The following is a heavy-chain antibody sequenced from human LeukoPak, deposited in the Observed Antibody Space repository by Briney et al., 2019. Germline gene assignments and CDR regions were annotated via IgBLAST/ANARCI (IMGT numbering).Heavy chain of an antibody. V-gene: IGHV1-46*01. J-gene: IGHJ4*02. CDR3: ARTRGYYFDY. Sequence: WASVSVSCKASGYSFTNYYMHWVRQAPGQGLEWMGMINPSGGSTTYAQKFQGRVAMTRDTSTSTVYMEVSSLTSEDTAVYYCARTRGYYFDYWGQGTLVTVSS. CDR2: INPSGGST. CDR1: GYSFTNYY.